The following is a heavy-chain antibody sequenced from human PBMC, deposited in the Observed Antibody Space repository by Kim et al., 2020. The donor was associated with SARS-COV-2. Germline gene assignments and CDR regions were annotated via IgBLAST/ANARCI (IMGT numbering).Heavy chain of an antibody. CDR3: TTDQDYGDYGDYYYYGMDV. CDR1: GFTFSNAW. Sequence: GGSLRLSCAASGFTFSNAWMSWVRQAPGKGLEWVGRIKSKTDGGTTDYAAPVKGRFTISRDDSKNTLYLQMNSLKTEDTAVYYCTTDQDYGDYGDYYYYGMDVWGQGTTVTVSS. D-gene: IGHD4-17*01. CDR2: IKSKTDGGTT. J-gene: IGHJ6*02. V-gene: IGHV3-15*01.